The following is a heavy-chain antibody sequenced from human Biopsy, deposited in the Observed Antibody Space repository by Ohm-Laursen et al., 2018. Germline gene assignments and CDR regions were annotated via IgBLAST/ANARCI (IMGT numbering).Heavy chain of an antibody. V-gene: IGHV4-34*01. CDR1: GESFNGYY. Sequence: SDTLSLTCAVYGESFNGYYWRWISQTPGKGLEWIGEINHSGRTNYNPSLKSRVTISVDTSKNQFSLKVRSVTAADTAVYYCVRGVDYYDPYHYYALDVWGQGTTVTVSS. D-gene: IGHD3-22*01. CDR3: VRGVDYYDPYHYYALDV. J-gene: IGHJ6*02. CDR2: INHSGRT.